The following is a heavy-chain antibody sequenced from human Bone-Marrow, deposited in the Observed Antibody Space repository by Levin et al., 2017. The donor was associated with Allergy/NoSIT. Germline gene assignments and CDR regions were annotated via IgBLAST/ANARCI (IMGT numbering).Heavy chain of an antibody. CDR1: GITFSTYS. J-gene: IGHJ4*02. CDR2: ISSSSSAI. D-gene: IGHD3-10*01. CDR3: ARGGDHYDY. V-gene: IGHV3-21*01. Sequence: GGSLRLTCTASGITFSTYSMNWVRQAPGKGLEWVSSISSSSSAIYYADSVKGRFTVSRDNGRNSLYLQMNSLRVEDTAVYYCARGGDHYDYWGRGTLVTVSS.